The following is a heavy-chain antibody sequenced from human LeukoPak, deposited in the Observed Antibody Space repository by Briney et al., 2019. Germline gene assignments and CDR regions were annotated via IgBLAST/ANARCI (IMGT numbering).Heavy chain of an antibody. CDR3: ARGHNFDFWSGTFKFDY. Sequence: SETLSLTCAVYGGSFSGYYWSWIRQPPGEGLEWIGEINHSGSTNYNPSLKSRVTISVDTSKNQFSLKLSSVTAADTAVYYCARGHNFDFWSGTFKFDYWGQGTLVAVSS. CDR1: GGSFSGYY. J-gene: IGHJ4*02. D-gene: IGHD3-3*01. V-gene: IGHV4-34*01. CDR2: INHSGST.